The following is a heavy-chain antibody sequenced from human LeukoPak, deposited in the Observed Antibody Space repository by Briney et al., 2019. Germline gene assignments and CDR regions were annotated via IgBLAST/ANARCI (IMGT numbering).Heavy chain of an antibody. D-gene: IGHD6-19*01. CDR3: ARAPGIAVAGWYYFDY. CDR1: GGSISSSNW. V-gene: IGHV4-4*02. CDR2: IYHSGST. Sequence: SETLSLTCAVSGGSISSSNWWSWVRQPPGKGLEWIGEIYHSGSTNYNPSLKSRVTISVDKSKNQFSLKLSSVTAADTAVYYCARAPGIAVAGWYYFDYWGQGTLVTVSS. J-gene: IGHJ4*02.